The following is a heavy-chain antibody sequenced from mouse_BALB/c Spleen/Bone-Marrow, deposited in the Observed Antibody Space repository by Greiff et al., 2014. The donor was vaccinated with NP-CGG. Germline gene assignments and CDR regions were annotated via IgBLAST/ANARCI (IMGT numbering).Heavy chain of an antibody. CDR2: IDPANGNT. CDR1: GFNIKDTY. D-gene: IGHD2-14*01. V-gene: IGHV14-3*02. Sequence: EVQLQQSGAELVKPGASVKLSCTASGFNIKDTYIHWVKQSPEQGLEWIGRIDPANGNTKYDPKFQGKATITTDTSSNTAYLQLSSLTSEDTAVYYCAQGYDWAMDYWGQGTSVTVSS. J-gene: IGHJ4*01. CDR3: AQGYDWAMDY.